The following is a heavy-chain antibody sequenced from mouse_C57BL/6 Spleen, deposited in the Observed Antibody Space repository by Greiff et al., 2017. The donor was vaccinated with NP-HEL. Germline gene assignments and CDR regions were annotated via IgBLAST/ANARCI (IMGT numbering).Heavy chain of an antibody. D-gene: IGHD2-2*01. V-gene: IGHV5-2*01. J-gene: IGHJ4*01. CDR3: ARRMFTTYAMDY. CDR1: EYEFPSHD. CDR2: INSDGGST. Sequence: EVKLMESGGGLVQPGESLKLSCESNEYEFPSHDMSWVRKTPEKRLELVAAINSDGGSTYYPDTMERRFIISRDNTKKTLYLQMSSLRSEDTALYYCARRMFTTYAMDYWGQGTSVTVSS.